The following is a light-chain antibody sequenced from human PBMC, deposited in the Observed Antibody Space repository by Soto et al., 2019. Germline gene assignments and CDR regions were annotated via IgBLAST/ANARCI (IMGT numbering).Light chain of an antibody. CDR1: QSISSY. CDR2: GAS. V-gene: IGKV1-39*01. J-gene: IGKJ1*01. CDR3: QQSYTTPRN. Sequence: DIPMTQSPSSLSASVGDRVTITCRASQSISSYLNWYQQIPGKAPKLLIYGASSLQSGVPSRFSGSGYGSDFTLTISSLQSEDFATYYCQQSYTTPRNFGQGTKVEIK.